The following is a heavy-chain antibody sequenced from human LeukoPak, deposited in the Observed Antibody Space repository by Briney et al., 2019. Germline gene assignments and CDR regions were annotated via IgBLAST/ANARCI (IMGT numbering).Heavy chain of an antibody. D-gene: IGHD2-8*01. CDR1: GYTFTSYG. CDR3: ARVLSVGCTNGVCYTPDY. Sequence: GASVKVSCKASGYTFTSYGISWVRQAPGQGLEWMGWISAYNGNTNYAQKLQGRVTMTTDTSTSTAYMELRSLRSDDTAVYYCARVLSVGCTNGVCYTPDYWGQGTLVTVSS. J-gene: IGHJ4*02. V-gene: IGHV1-18*01. CDR2: ISAYNGNT.